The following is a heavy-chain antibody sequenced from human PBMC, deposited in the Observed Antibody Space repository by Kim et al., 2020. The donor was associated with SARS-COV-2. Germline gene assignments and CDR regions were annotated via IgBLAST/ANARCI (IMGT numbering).Heavy chain of an antibody. D-gene: IGHD3-9*01. CDR1: GFTFSIYG. V-gene: IGHV3-33*01. CDR3: ARDGTELVHWYFDL. CDR2: IWYDGSGK. J-gene: IGHJ2*01. Sequence: GGSLRLSCAASGFTFSIYGMHWVRQAPGKGLEWVAVIWYDGSGKYYSDSVKGRFTISRDNSKNTLFLQMNSLRAEDTAVYYCARDGTELVHWYFDLWGRG.